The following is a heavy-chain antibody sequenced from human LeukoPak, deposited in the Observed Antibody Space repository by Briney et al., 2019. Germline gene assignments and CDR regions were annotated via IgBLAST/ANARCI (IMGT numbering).Heavy chain of an antibody. Sequence: PGGSLRLSCAASGFRFSDHFMSWVRQAPGKGLEWVANIKQDGSEKYYVDSVKGRFTISRDNAKNSLYLQMNSLRAEDTAVYYCARVPALHYDILTGYYNDKDYWGQGTLVTVSS. CDR1: GFRFSDHF. J-gene: IGHJ4*02. CDR2: IKQDGSEK. D-gene: IGHD3-9*01. V-gene: IGHV3-7*01. CDR3: ARVPALHYDILTGYYNDKDY.